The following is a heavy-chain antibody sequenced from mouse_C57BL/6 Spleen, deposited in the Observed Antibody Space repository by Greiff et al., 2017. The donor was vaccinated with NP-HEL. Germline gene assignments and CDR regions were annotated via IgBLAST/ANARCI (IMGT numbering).Heavy chain of an antibody. D-gene: IGHD4-1*01. CDR3: ARVWDYCDY. CDR1: GYTFTDYY. V-gene: IGHV1-19*01. Sequence: VQLQQSGPVLVKPGASVKMSCKASGYTFTDYYMNWVKQSHGKSLEWIGVINPYNGGTSYNQKFKGKATLTVDKSSSTAYMELNSLTSEDSAVYYCARVWDYCDYWGQGTTLTVSS. J-gene: IGHJ2*01. CDR2: INPYNGGT.